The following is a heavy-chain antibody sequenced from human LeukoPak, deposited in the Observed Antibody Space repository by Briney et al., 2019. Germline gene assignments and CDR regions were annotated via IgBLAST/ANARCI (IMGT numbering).Heavy chain of an antibody. J-gene: IGHJ6*03. CDR1: GYTFSNYG. Sequence: GASVKVSCKASGYTFSNYGINWVRQAPGQGLEWMGWINAYNGNTNYAQKLQGRVTMTTDTSTSTAYMELRSLRSDDTAVYYCARDGLLPATMHSYYYMDVWGKGTTVTVSS. CDR2: INAYNGNT. D-gene: IGHD2-2*01. V-gene: IGHV1-18*01. CDR3: ARDGLLPATMHSYYYMDV.